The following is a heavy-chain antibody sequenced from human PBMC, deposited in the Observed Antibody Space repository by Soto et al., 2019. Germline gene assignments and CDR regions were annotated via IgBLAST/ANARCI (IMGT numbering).Heavy chain of an antibody. CDR2: ISGNGRNT. Sequence: EVQLLESGGGLAQPGGSLRLSCVTSGFTFSNYGMSWVRQAPGKGLDWVSGISGNGRNTYYADSVKGRFLVSRDNSENTLYLQMNSLRAEDTAVYYCAKMGQQLVLEYFQHWGQGTLVTVSS. D-gene: IGHD6-13*01. J-gene: IGHJ1*01. CDR1: GFTFSNYG. V-gene: IGHV3-23*01. CDR3: AKMGQQLVLEYFQH.